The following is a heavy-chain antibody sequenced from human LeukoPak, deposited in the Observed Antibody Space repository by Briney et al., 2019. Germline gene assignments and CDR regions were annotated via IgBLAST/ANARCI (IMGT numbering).Heavy chain of an antibody. Sequence: ASVKVSCKASGYTFTSYGISWVRQAPGQGLEWMGWISAYNGNTNYAQKLQGRVTMTTDTSTSIVYMELRSLRSDDTAVYYCARDLGYCSSTSRHRNWFDPWGQGTLVTVSS. D-gene: IGHD2-2*01. V-gene: IGHV1-18*01. CDR3: ARDLGYCSSTSRHRNWFDP. J-gene: IGHJ5*02. CDR1: GYTFTSYG. CDR2: ISAYNGNT.